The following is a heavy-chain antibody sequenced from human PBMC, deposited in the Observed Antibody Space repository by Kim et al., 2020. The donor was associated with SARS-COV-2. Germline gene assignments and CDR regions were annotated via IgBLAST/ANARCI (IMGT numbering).Heavy chain of an antibody. D-gene: IGHD6-19*01. CDR1: GGTFSSFA. CDR2: IIPIFGTA. V-gene: IGHV1-69*06. Sequence: SVKVSCKASGGTFSSFAISWVRQAPGQGLEWMGGIIPIFGTANYAQKFQGRVTITADKSTSTAYMELSSLRSEDTAVYYCARDGPHSSGWNGDYYYGLDVWGQGTTVTVSS. CDR3: ARDGPHSSGWNGDYYYGLDV. J-gene: IGHJ6*02.